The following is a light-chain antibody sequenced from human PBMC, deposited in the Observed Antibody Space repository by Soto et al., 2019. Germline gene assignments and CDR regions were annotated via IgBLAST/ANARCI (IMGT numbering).Light chain of an antibody. CDR3: SSYTTSNTRQIV. J-gene: IGLJ1*01. CDR2: DVS. Sequence: QSVLTQPASVSGSPGQSITISCTGTSSDVGGYNYVSWYQHHPGKAPKLIIYDVSNRSSGVSIRFSGSKSDNTASLTISGLQPEDEADYHCSSYTTSNTRQIVFGTGTKVTV. V-gene: IGLV2-14*03. CDR1: SSDVGGYNY.